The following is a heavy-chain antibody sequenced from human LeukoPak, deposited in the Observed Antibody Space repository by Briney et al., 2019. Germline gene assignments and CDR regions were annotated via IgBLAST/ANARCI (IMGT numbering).Heavy chain of an antibody. CDR2: INQSGST. CDR3: AKARHYGDYVSSFDY. D-gene: IGHD4-17*01. J-gene: IGHJ4*02. Sequence: PSETLSLTCAVYGRSFSGYYWNWIRQPPGKGLEWIGEINQSGSTNYNPSLKSRVTISVDTSKNHFSLKLNSVTAADTAVYYCAKARHYGDYVSSFDYWGQGTLLTVSS. V-gene: IGHV4-34*01. CDR1: GRSFSGYY.